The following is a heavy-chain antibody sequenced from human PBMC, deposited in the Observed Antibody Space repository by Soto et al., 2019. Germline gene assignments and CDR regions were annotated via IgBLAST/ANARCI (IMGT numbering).Heavy chain of an antibody. D-gene: IGHD2-8*02. J-gene: IGHJ4*02. CDR2: ISYDGSDK. Sequence: PGGSLRLSCVASGFTFSNSAMHWVRQAPGKGLEWVAVISYDGSDKYYADSVKGRFTISRDNSKNTLYLQMNSPRAEDTAVYYCARYEGRLVDYWGQGTLVTVSS. CDR3: ARYEGRLVDY. CDR1: GFTFSNSA. V-gene: IGHV3-30-3*01.